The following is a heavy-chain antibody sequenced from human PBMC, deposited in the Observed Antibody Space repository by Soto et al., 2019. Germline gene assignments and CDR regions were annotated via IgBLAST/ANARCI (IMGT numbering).Heavy chain of an antibody. CDR3: AGESQPDYGDYGTYFHY. Sequence: QVQLVQSGAEAKKPGSSVKVSCKVSGGTFRRYTINWVRQAPGQGLEWMGGVIAVFGTATYAQKCQGRVTITEDKSTSTVHMELIRLRSEDTAMYYCAGESQPDYGDYGTYFHYWGQGTLVKISS. D-gene: IGHD4-17*01. CDR2: VIAVFGTA. J-gene: IGHJ4*02. V-gene: IGHV1-69*06. CDR1: GGTFRRYT.